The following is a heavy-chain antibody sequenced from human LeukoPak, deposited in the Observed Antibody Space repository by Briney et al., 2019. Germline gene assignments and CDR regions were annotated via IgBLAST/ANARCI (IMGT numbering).Heavy chain of an antibody. J-gene: IGHJ4*02. D-gene: IGHD3-9*01. CDR3: ARQYYDILTDPNYFDS. V-gene: IGHV5-51*01. CDR1: GYSFSNYW. Sequence: GESLKISCQGSGYSFSNYWIGWVRQLPGKGLEWVGIILPANSETRYSPSFQGQVTMSADKPISTAYLQWSSLKAADTAMYYCARQYYDILTDPNYFDSWGQGTLVTVSS. CDR2: ILPANSET.